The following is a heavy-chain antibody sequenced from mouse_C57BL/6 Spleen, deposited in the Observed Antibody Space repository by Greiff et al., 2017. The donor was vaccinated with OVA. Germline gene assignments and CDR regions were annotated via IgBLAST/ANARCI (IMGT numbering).Heavy chain of an antibody. Sequence: VKLMESGPGLVAPSQSLSITCTVSGFSLTSYAISWVRQPPGKGLEWLGVIWTGGGTNYNSALKSRLSISKDNSKSQVFLKMNSLRTDDTARYYCARKTGTGLGLFDYWGQGTTLTVSS. CDR2: IWTGGGT. D-gene: IGHD4-1*01. CDR1: GFSLTSYA. CDR3: ARKTGTGLGLFDY. V-gene: IGHV2-9-1*01. J-gene: IGHJ2*01.